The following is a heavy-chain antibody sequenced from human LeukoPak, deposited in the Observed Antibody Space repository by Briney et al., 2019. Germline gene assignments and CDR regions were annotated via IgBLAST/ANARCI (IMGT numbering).Heavy chain of an antibody. CDR2: IYYSGST. CDR3: ARVTMIVVPQDAFDI. D-gene: IGHD3-22*01. V-gene: IGHV4-61*01. J-gene: IGHJ3*02. CDR1: GGSVSSGSYY. Sequence: SETLSLTCTVSGGSVSSGSYYWSLIRQPPGKGLEWIGYIYYSGSTNYNPSLKSRVTISVDTSKNQFSLKLSSVTAADTAVYYCARVTMIVVPQDAFDIWGQGTMVTVSS.